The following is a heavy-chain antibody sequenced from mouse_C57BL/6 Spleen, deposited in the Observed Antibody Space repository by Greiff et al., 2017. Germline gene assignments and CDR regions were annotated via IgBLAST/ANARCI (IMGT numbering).Heavy chain of an antibody. CDR2: IYPGDGDT. J-gene: IGHJ4*01. Sequence: QVQLKQSGPELVKPGASVKISCKASGYAFSSSWMNWVKQRPGKGLEWIGRIYPGDGDTNYNGKFKGKATLTADTSSSTAYMQLSSLTSEDSAVYFCASITTVVEGEAMDYWGQGTSVTVSS. D-gene: IGHD1-1*01. V-gene: IGHV1-82*01. CDR1: GYAFSSSW. CDR3: ASITTVVEGEAMDY.